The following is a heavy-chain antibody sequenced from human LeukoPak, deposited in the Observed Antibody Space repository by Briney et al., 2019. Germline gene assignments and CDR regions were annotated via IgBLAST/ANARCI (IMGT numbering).Heavy chain of an antibody. V-gene: IGHV1-8*02. CDR1: GGTISSYA. D-gene: IGHD3-16*01. CDR3: AREGGPY. CDR2: MNPNSGNT. J-gene: IGHJ4*02. Sequence: ASVKVSCKASGGTISSYAISWVRQATGQGLEWMGWMNPNSGNTGYAQKFQGRVTMTRNTSISTAYMELSSLRSEDTAVYYCAREGGPYWGQGTLVTVSS.